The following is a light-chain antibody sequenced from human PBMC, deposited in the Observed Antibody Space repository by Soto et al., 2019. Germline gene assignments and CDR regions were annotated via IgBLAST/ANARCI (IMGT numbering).Light chain of an antibody. CDR3: QQYNNWPPFT. J-gene: IGKJ3*01. Sequence: EIVMTQSPATLSVSPGERATLSCRASQSVSTNLAWYLQKPGQAPRLLIYGASTRATGIPGRFSGSGSGTEFTLTISSLQSEDFAVYYCQQYNNWPPFTFGPGTKVEIK. CDR2: GAS. CDR1: QSVSTN. V-gene: IGKV3-15*01.